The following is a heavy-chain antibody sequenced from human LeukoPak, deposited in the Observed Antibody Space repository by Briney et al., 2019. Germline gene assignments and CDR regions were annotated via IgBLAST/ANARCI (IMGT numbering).Heavy chain of an antibody. CDR3: AAGVWGSIDY. Sequence: GGSLRLSCAASGFTFSSYEMNWVRQAPGKGLEWVSYISGSGSTIYYADSVKGRFTISRDNAKNSLYLQMNSLRAGDTAVYYCAAGVWGSIDYWGQGTLVTVSS. CDR1: GFTFSSYE. CDR2: ISGSGSTI. V-gene: IGHV3-48*03. J-gene: IGHJ4*02. D-gene: IGHD3-16*01.